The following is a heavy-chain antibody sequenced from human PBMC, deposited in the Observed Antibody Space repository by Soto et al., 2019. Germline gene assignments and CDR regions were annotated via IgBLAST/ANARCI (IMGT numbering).Heavy chain of an antibody. J-gene: IGHJ4*02. D-gene: IGHD2-8*01. CDR1: GFTFNSYA. CDR2: ISGSGSST. Sequence: EVQLLESGGGLVQPGGSLRLSCAASGFTFNSYAMTWVRQAPGKGLEWVSAISGSGSSTYYADSVKGRFTSSRDSSKNTLYLQMDSLRAEDTAVYYCAKARLLGFCTNGVCHLDYWGQGTLVTVSS. CDR3: AKARLLGFCTNGVCHLDY. V-gene: IGHV3-23*01.